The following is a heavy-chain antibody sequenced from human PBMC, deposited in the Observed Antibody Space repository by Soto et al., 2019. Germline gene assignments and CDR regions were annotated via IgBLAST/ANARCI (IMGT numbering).Heavy chain of an antibody. CDR3: AKPPGFWSGYYSNWFDP. J-gene: IGHJ5*02. CDR1: GFTFSSYA. D-gene: IGHD3-3*01. V-gene: IGHV3-23*01. CDR2: ISGSGGST. Sequence: EVQLLESGGGLVQPGGSLRLSCAASGFTFSSYAMSWVRQAPGKGLEWVSAISGSGGSTYYADSVKGRFTISRDNSKNTLYLQMNSLRAEDTAVYYCAKPPGFWSGYYSNWFDPWGQGTLVTVSS.